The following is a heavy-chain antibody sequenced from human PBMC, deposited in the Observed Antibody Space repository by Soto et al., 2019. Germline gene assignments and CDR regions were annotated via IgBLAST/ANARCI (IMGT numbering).Heavy chain of an antibody. D-gene: IGHD6-13*01. J-gene: IGHJ4*02. CDR1: GGSISSGDYY. Sequence: SETLSLTCTVSGGSISSGDYYWSWIRQHPGKGLEWIGYIYYSESTHYNPSLKSRVTISVDTSKNQFSLKLSSVTAADTAVYYCATGGASWLFDYWGQGTQVTVSS. CDR2: IYYSEST. V-gene: IGHV4-31*03. CDR3: ATGGASWLFDY.